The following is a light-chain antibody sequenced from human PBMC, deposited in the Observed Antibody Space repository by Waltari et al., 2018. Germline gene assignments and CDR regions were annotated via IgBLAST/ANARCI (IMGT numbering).Light chain of an antibody. J-gene: IGKJ1*01. Sequence: DIQMTQSPSSLSASVVDRVTITCRASQNINSFLNWYQQKPGRAPKLLIYAASSLHSGVPSRFSGSGSGTDYTLTISSLQAEDVAVYYCQQYYGTPPTFCQGTKVEIK. CDR2: AAS. CDR3: QQYYGTPPT. CDR1: QNINSF. V-gene: IGKV1-39*01.